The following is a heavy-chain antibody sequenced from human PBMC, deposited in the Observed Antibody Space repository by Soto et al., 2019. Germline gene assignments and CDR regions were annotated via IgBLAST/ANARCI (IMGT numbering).Heavy chain of an antibody. CDR3: ARHGGYDILTGRLYYFDY. D-gene: IGHD3-9*01. Sequence: PSETLSLTCTVSGGSISSYYWSWIRQPPGKGLEWIGYIYYSGSTNYNPSLKSRVTISVDTSKNQFSLKLSSVTAADTAVYYCARHGGYDILTGRLYYFDYWGQGTLVTVS. CDR1: GGSISSYY. CDR2: IYYSGST. V-gene: IGHV4-59*08. J-gene: IGHJ4*02.